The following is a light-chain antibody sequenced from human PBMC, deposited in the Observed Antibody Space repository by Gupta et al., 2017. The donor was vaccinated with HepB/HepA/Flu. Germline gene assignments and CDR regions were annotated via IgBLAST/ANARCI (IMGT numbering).Light chain of an antibody. CDR2: DAS. V-gene: IGKV3-20*01. CDR3: HQDDISPRT. J-gene: IGKJ1*01. Sequence: EIVLMQSPGTLSLSPGGKATLSCRASQSFSSYLAWYQQKPGQAPRLLIYDASSRATGIPDRFSGSGSGTDFTLTISRLEPEDFAVYYCHQDDISPRTFGQGTKVEIK. CDR1: QSFSSY.